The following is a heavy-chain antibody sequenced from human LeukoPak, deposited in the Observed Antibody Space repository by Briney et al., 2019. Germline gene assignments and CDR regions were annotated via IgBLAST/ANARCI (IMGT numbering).Heavy chain of an antibody. V-gene: IGHV1-69*04. CDR1: GGAFSSYA. CDR2: IIPILGIA. J-gene: IGHJ4*02. Sequence: SVKVSCKASGGAFSSYAISWVRQAPGQGLEWMGRIIPILGIANYAQKFQGRVTITADKSTSTAYMELSSLRSEDTAVYYCARLGGGVVGYWGQGTLVTVSS. D-gene: IGHD1-26*01. CDR3: ARLGGGVVGY.